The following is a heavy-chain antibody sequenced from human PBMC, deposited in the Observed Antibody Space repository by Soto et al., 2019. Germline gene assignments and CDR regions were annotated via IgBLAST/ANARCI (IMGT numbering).Heavy chain of an antibody. Sequence: GGARRLSCATSGLTFNNYAMTWVRQAPGARLEWVSFITKSGGTTYYADSVKGRFTISRDNSRNTVYLQMNTLGAEDTAIYCANLVTVAGPRCYQGSEVWGHGTPVIGSS. J-gene: IGHJ4*01. V-gene: IGHV3-23*01. CDR3: NLVTVAGPRCYQGSEV. D-gene: IGHD6-19*01. CDR2: ITKSGGTT. CDR1: GLTFNNYA.